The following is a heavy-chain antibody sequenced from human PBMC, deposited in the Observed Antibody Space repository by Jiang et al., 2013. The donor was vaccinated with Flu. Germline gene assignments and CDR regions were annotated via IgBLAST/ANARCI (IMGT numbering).Heavy chain of an antibody. J-gene: IGHJ3*02. D-gene: IGHD1-26*01. Sequence: GSGLVKPSETLSLTCTVSGGSISSYYWSWIRQPPGKGLEWIGYIYYSGSTNYNPSLKSRVTISVDTSKNQFSLKLSSVTAADTAVYYCARVTLIVGAGDAFDIVGPRD. CDR1: GGSISSYY. CDR2: IYYSGST. V-gene: IGHV4-59*01. CDR3: ARVTLIVGAGDAFDI.